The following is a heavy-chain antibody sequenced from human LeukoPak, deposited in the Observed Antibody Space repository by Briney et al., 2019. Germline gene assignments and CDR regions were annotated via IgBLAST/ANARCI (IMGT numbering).Heavy chain of an antibody. CDR3: AKDSKRWKTYYYEAGSYYFDY. Sequence: GGSLRLSCAAPGFTFSSYGMHWVRQAPGKGLEWVAFIRYDGSNRYYADSVKGRFTISRDNSKNTLYLQMNSLRPEDTAVYYCAKDSKRWKTYYYEAGSYYFDYWGQGTQVTVSS. V-gene: IGHV3-30*02. J-gene: IGHJ4*02. CDR1: GFTFSSYG. CDR2: IRYDGSNR. D-gene: IGHD3-10*01.